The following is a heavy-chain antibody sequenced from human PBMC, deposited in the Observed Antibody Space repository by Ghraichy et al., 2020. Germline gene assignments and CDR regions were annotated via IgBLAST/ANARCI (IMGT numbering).Heavy chain of an antibody. CDR1: GGSISSYY. CDR3: ARNSHYYDSSGYNYYYYYGMDV. V-gene: IGHV4-4*09. D-gene: IGHD3-22*01. Sequence: SETLSLTCTVSGGSISSYYWSWIRQPPGKGLEWIGYIYTSGSTNYNPSLKSRVTISVDTSKNQFSLKLSSVTAADTAVYYCARNSHYYDSSGYNYYYYYGMDVWGQGTTVTVSS. J-gene: IGHJ6*02. CDR2: IYTSGST.